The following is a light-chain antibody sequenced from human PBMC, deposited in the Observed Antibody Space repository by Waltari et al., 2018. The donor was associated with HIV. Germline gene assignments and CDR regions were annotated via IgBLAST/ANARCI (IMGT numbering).Light chain of an antibody. CDR1: QSISTW. V-gene: IGKV1-5*03. Sequence: DIQMTQSPSTLSASVGNRVTIPCRASQSISTWLAWYQQKPGKAPSLLIYSASTLQSGVPSRFSGSGSGTEFSLTISSLQSDDFATYYCQQYYSSSAFGPGTKVEIK. CDR2: SAS. CDR3: QQYYSSSA. J-gene: IGKJ1*01.